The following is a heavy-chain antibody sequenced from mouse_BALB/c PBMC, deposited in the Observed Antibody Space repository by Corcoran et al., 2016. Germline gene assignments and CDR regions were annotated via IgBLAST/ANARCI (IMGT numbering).Heavy chain of an antibody. CDR3: SRREYDYWYFDG. CDR2: ISCYNGAT. V-gene: IGHV1S34*01. CDR1: GYSFTGYY. Sequence: LVKTGASVKISCKASGYSFTGYYMHWVKQSHGKRLEWIGYISCYNGATSYKQKFKGKATFTVDTSSSTSYMQLNSVTSEDSAVYDCSRREYDYWYFDGWCAGTTVTVSS. J-gene: IGHJ1*01. D-gene: IGHD2-10*02.